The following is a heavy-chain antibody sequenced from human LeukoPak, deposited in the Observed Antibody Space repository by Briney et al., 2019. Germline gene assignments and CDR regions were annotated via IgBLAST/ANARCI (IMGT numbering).Heavy chain of an antibody. CDR3: VRDRRSGRRSAGLDP. CDR1: GFTFNDFY. J-gene: IGHJ5*02. CDR2: LSGDGHTV. V-gene: IGHV3-11*01. Sequence: GGSLRLSCMASGFTFNDFYMSWIRQAPGKGLEWIAYLSGDGHTVYYSDSVTGRFAISRDNTKNSLYLQMGSLRAEDTAIYYCVRDRRSGRRSAGLDPWGQGTLVTVSS. D-gene: IGHD2-15*01.